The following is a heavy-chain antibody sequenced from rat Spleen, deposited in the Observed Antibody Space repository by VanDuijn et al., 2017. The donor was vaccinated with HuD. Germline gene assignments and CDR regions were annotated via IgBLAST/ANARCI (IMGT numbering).Heavy chain of an antibody. CDR2: IWGDGST. CDR3: TRANWAPDY. V-gene: IGHV2-15*01. J-gene: IGHJ2*01. D-gene: IGHD5-1*01. CDR1: GFSLTSYG. Sequence: QVQLKESGPGLVQPSQTLSLTCTVSGFSLTSYGVSWVRQPPGKGLERMGGIWGDGSTNYNSALKSRLSISRDTSKSQIFLKMNSLQTEDTAIYFCTRANWAPDYWGQGVMVKVSS.